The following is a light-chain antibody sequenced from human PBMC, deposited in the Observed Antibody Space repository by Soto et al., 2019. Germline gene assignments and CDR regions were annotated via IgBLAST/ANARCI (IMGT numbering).Light chain of an antibody. V-gene: IGKV3D-15*01. CDR3: RQHDSYPIT. Sequence: EIVMTQSPGTLSVSPGERATLSCRASQSVSVNLAWYQQKPGQAPRPLIYGASTRATGIPARFSGSGSGTEFTLTINSLQPDDFATYYCRQHDSYPITFGQGTRLEIK. CDR2: GAS. J-gene: IGKJ5*01. CDR1: QSVSVN.